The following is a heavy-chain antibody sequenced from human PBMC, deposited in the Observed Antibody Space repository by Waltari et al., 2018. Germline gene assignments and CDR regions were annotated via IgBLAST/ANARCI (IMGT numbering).Heavy chain of an antibody. CDR1: GGTFSRYA. V-gene: IGHV1-69*05. CDR3: ARGGRAARLLDY. CDR2: IIPIFGTA. J-gene: IGHJ4*02. D-gene: IGHD6-6*01. Sequence: QVQLVQSGAEVKKPGSSVTVSCKASGGTFSRYAISWVRQAPGQGLEWMGGIIPIFGTANYAQKFQGRVTITTDESTSTAYMELSSLRSEDTAVYYCARGGRAARLLDYWGQGTLVTVSS.